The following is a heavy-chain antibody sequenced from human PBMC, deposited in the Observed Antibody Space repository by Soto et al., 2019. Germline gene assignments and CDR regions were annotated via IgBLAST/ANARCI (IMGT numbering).Heavy chain of an antibody. J-gene: IGHJ6*03. V-gene: IGHV1-69*13. Sequence: GASVKVSCKASGGTFSSYAISWVRQAPGQGLEWMGGIIPIFGTANYAQKFQGRVTITADESTSTAYMELSSLRSEDTAVYYCAGDGMVRGVIISGLVLIGYYYYYYMDVWGKGTTVTVSS. CDR3: AGDGMVRGVIISGLVLIGYYYYYYMDV. CDR2: IIPIFGTA. CDR1: GGTFSSYA. D-gene: IGHD3-10*01.